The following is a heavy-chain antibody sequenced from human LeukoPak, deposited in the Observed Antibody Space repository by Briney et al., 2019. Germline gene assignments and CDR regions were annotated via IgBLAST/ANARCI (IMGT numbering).Heavy chain of an antibody. V-gene: IGHV3-48*01. J-gene: IGHJ4*02. D-gene: IGHD2-2*01. CDR2: ISSSSSTI. Sequence: PGGSLRLSCAASGFTFSSYSMNWVRQAPGKGLEWVSYISSSSSTIYYADSVKGRFTISRDNAKNSLYLQMNSLRAEDTAVYYCARGDQRLRDIVVVPAAPPGWGQGTLVTVSS. CDR1: GFTFSSYS. CDR3: ARGDQRLRDIVVVPAAPPG.